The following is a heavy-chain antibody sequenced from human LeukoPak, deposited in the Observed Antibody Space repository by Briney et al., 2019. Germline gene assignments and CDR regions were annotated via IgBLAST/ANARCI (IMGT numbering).Heavy chain of an antibody. Sequence: GGSLRLSCAASGFTFTNYAMSWVRQAPGKGLEWVSSVSGSGSSTYYADSVKGRFTISRDNSKNTLYLQMNSLRAEDTAVYYCAKVGPAGDYVGYAFDIWGQGTMVTVSS. J-gene: IGHJ3*02. D-gene: IGHD4-23*01. CDR1: GFTFTNYA. CDR2: VSGSGSST. CDR3: AKVGPAGDYVGYAFDI. V-gene: IGHV3-23*01.